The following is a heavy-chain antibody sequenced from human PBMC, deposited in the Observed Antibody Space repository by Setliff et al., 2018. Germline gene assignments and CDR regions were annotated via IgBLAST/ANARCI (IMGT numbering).Heavy chain of an antibody. V-gene: IGHV5-51*01. CDR1: GYTFTSYW. CDR2: IYPADSDA. CDR3: ATTRLASRWYVVDGFDI. Sequence: GESLKISCKASGYTFTSYWIGWVRQMPGKGLEWMGIIYPADSDAMYSPSFQGKVTISVDKFINTAYLQWSSLKASDTAMYYCATTRLASRWYVVDGFDIWGQGTLVTVSS. J-gene: IGHJ3*02. D-gene: IGHD6-13*01.